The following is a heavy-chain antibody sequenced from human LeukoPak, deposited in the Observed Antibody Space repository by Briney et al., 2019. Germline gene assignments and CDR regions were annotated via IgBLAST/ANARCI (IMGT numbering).Heavy chain of an antibody. CDR3: ARGGSDTAMAHDY. Sequence: GGSLRLSCAASGLTFSSHWMHWVRQAPGKGLMWVSRISRGASRTDYADSVKGRFTISRGDAKNTLYLQVNSLRVEDTGVYFCARGGSDTAMAHDYWGQGILVTVSS. J-gene: IGHJ4*02. CDR1: GLTFSSHW. V-gene: IGHV3-74*01. CDR2: ISRGASRT. D-gene: IGHD5-18*01.